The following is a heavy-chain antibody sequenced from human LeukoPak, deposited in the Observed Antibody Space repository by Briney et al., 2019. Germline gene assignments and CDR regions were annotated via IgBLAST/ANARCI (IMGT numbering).Heavy chain of an antibody. CDR1: GFTFSSYA. CDR2: ISYDGSNK. D-gene: IGHD3-16*02. CDR3: ARAPPFGGVIVPMGFDY. Sequence: GGSLRLSCAASGFTFSSYAMHWVRQAPGKGLEWVAVISYDGSNKYYADSVKGRFTISRDNSKNTLYLQMNSLRAGDTAVYYCARAPPFGGVIVPMGFDYWGQGTLVTVSS. V-gene: IGHV3-30*04. J-gene: IGHJ4*02.